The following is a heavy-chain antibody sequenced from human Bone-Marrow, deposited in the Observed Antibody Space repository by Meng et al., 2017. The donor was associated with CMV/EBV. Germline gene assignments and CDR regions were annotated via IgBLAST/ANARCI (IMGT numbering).Heavy chain of an antibody. J-gene: IGHJ3*02. D-gene: IGHD3-22*01. CDR3: ARGYYDSSGYYGLDAFDI. Sequence: CAASGFTFSSYDMHWVRQATGKGLEWVSAIGTAGDTYYPVSVKGRFTISRENAKNSLYLQMNSRRAGDTAVYYCARGYYDSSGYYGLDAFDISGQGTMVTVSS. CDR1: GFTFSSYD. CDR2: IGTAGDT. V-gene: IGHV3-13*01.